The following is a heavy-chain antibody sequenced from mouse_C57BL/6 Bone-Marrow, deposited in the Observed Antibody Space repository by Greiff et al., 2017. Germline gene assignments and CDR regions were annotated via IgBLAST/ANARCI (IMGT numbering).Heavy chain of an antibody. Sequence: QVQLQQSGPELVKPGASVKISCKASGYAFSSSWMNWVKQRPGKGLEWIGRIYPGDGDTNYNGKFKGKAKLTADKSSSTAYMQLSSLTSEDSAVYFCASRSAAQGIYFDYWGQGTTLTVSS. D-gene: IGHD3-2*02. CDR1: GYAFSSSW. CDR3: ASRSAAQGIYFDY. J-gene: IGHJ2*01. V-gene: IGHV1-82*01. CDR2: IYPGDGDT.